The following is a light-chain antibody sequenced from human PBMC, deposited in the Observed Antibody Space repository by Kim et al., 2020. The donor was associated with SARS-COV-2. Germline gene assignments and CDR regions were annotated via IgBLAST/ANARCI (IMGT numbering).Light chain of an antibody. J-gene: IGKJ2*01. CDR1: QSISTS. CDR3: QQYINWPPKYT. CDR2: RAS. V-gene: IGKV3-15*01. Sequence: SPGERVTLSCRASQSISTSLAWHQQTPGQSPRLLIYRASTRATAVPPRFSGGGSGTEFTLTISSLQSEDFAVYYCQQYINWPPKYTFGQGTKLEI.